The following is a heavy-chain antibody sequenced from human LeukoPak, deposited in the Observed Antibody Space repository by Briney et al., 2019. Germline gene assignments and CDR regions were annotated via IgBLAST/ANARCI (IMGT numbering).Heavy chain of an antibody. Sequence: GGSLRLFCAASVFTFSSYAMSWVREAPGKGLEYGSAISGSGGSTYYADSVKGRFTISRDNSKNTLYLQMNSLRAEDTAVYYCAKGIRFLEWLLADYWGQGTLVTVSS. CDR3: AKGIRFLEWLLADY. D-gene: IGHD3-3*01. V-gene: IGHV3-23*01. CDR2: ISGSGGST. CDR1: VFTFSSYA. J-gene: IGHJ4*02.